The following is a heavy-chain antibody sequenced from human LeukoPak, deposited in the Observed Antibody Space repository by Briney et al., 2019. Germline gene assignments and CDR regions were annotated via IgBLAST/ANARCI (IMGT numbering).Heavy chain of an antibody. D-gene: IGHD6-19*01. CDR2: IYTSGST. Sequence: SQTLSLTCTVSGGSISSGSYYWSWIRQPAGKGLEWIGRIYTSGSTNYNPSLKSRVTMSVDTSKNQFSLKLSSVTAADTAVYYCARGKPYSSAWSFDYWGQGTLVTVSS. V-gene: IGHV4-61*02. CDR3: ARGKPYSSAWSFDY. J-gene: IGHJ4*02. CDR1: GGSISSGSYY.